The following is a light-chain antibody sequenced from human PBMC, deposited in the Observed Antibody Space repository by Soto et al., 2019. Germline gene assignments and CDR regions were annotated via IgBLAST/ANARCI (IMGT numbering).Light chain of an antibody. Sequence: EIVLTQSPGTLSLSPGERATLSCRASQSISSTYLAWYQQKPGQAPRLLIYGSSNRATGIQDRFSGSGSGTDFTLTISRLEPEDFAVYYCQQYGSTPATFGQGTKVEIK. CDR2: GSS. V-gene: IGKV3-20*01. CDR1: QSISSTY. CDR3: QQYGSTPAT. J-gene: IGKJ1*01.